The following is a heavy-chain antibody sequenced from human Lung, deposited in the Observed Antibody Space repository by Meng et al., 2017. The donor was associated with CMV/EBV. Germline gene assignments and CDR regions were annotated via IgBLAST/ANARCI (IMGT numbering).Heavy chain of an antibody. J-gene: IGHJ4*02. V-gene: IGHV3-30*02. CDR3: AKDWGQLVNYFDY. CDR1: GFIFNAYG. Sequence: GGSLRLXCAASGFIFNAYGMHWVRQAPGKGLEWVAFIRYDGSNKNYADSVKGRFTISRDNSKNTVYLQLNSLRVDDSAVYYCAKDWGQLVNYFDYWGQGTXVTVSS. D-gene: IGHD6-6*01. CDR2: IRYDGSNK.